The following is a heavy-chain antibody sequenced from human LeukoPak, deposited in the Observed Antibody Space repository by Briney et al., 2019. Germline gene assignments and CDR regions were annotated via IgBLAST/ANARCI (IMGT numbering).Heavy chain of an antibody. Sequence: GGSLRLSCGASGFISNMYAIHWVRQAPGKGLEWVAVISYDGSDEKYADFVKGRFTISRESSKNTLSLQMNSLRVEDTAVYYCAREGQWGPHSPGNYHYMDVWGRGTTVTVSS. J-gene: IGHJ6*03. D-gene: IGHD6-19*01. CDR2: ISYDGSDE. CDR1: GFISNMYA. CDR3: AREGQWGPHSPGNYHYMDV. V-gene: IGHV3-30*04.